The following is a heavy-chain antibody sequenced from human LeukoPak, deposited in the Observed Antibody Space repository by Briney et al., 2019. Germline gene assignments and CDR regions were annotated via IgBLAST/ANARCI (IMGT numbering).Heavy chain of an antibody. CDR3: ARDVVGSYGTKALDD. CDR1: GGTFSSYL. D-gene: IGHD2-21*01. V-gene: IGHV1-69*13. J-gene: IGHJ4*02. CDR2: IIPIIGTA. Sequence: SVKVSCKASGGTFSSYLISWVRQAPGQGLEWMGGIIPIIGTADYTQKFQDRVTITADDSTTTAYMELRSLRSDDTAIYYCARDVVGSYGTKALDDWGQGTLVIVSS.